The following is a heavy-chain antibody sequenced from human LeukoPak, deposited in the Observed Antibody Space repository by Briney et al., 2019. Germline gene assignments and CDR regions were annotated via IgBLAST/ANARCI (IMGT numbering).Heavy chain of an antibody. CDR1: GFTFSRYD. Sequence: GRSLRLSCAASGFTFSRYDMHWVRQAPGKGLEWVAIISYDGSFKYYGDSVKGRFTISRDNSKNTLFLQMNSLSAEDTAVYNCVKDYSGSGSVDYWGQGTLVTVSS. CDR3: VKDYSGSGSVDY. V-gene: IGHV3-30*18. CDR2: ISYDGSFK. D-gene: IGHD3-10*01. J-gene: IGHJ4*02.